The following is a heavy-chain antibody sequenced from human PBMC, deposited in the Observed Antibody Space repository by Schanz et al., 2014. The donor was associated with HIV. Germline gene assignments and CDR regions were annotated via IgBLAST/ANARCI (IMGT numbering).Heavy chain of an antibody. V-gene: IGHV4-30-2*01. D-gene: IGHD3-10*01. CDR1: GGSISSGGYS. J-gene: IGHJ6*02. CDR2: IYHSGST. CDR3: ARSVYGSGSYPYYYYGMDV. Sequence: QLQLQESGSGLVKPSQTLSLTCVVSGGSISSGGYSWSWIRQPPGKGLEWIGYIYHSGSTYYNPSHKCRVTISVDTSKNQFPLTLTSVTAADTAVYYCARSVYGSGSYPYYYYGMDVWGQGTTVTVSS.